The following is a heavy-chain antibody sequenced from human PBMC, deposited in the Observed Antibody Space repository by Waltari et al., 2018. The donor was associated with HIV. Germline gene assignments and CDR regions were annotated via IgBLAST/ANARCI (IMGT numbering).Heavy chain of an antibody. D-gene: IGHD6-25*01. CDR3: ARDSGFDY. CDR2: INSGNGNT. Sequence: QVQLVQSGAEVKKPGASVKVSCKASGYTFTTYTVQWVRQPPGQRLEWMGGINSGNGNTKYSQKFQGRVTITRDTSASTAYMELSSLRSEDTAVYYCARDSGFDYWGQGTLVTVSS. J-gene: IGHJ4*02. V-gene: IGHV1-3*01. CDR1: GYTFTTYT.